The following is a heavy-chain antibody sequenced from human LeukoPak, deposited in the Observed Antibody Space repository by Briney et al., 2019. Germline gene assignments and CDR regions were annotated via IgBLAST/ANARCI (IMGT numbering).Heavy chain of an antibody. CDR1: GYPFSGFR. V-gene: IGHV1-18*01. CDR2: ISPYNGEA. Sequence: ASVKVSCKASGYPFSGFRISWVRQAPGQGLEWMGWISPYNGEARYSQVVQDRVTMTTDISTGTADMELRGLKSDDTAVYYCARVGGGNYYYFDPWGQGTLVSVSS. D-gene: IGHD5-24*01. CDR3: ARVGGGNYYYFDP. J-gene: IGHJ4*02.